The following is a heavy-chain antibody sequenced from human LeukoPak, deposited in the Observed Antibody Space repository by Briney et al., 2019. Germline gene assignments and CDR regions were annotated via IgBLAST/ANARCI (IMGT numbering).Heavy chain of an antibody. CDR1: GFTVSSNY. CDR2: IYSGGST. CDR3: ARPWGDVSIATWFNP. V-gene: IGHV3-53*01. Sequence: GGSLRLSCAASGFTVSSNYMNWVRQAPGKGLEWASVIYSGGSTFYADSVEGRFTISRDNSNNTLYLQMNSLRADDTAVYYCARPWGDVSIATWFNPWGQGTLVTVSS. J-gene: IGHJ5*02. D-gene: IGHD3-16*01.